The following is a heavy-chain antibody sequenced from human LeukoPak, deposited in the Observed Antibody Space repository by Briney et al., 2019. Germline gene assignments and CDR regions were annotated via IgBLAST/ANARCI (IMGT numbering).Heavy chain of an antibody. CDR1: GFTFSSYA. CDR3: ARAVLNQGWFDP. CDR2: ISYDGSNK. J-gene: IGHJ5*02. Sequence: GGSLRLSCAASGFTFSSYAMHWVRQAPGKGLEWVAVISYDGSNKYYADSVKGRFTISRDNSKNTLYLQMNSLRAGDTAVYYCARAVLNQGWFDPWGQGTLVTVSS. D-gene: IGHD1-14*01. V-gene: IGHV3-30-3*01.